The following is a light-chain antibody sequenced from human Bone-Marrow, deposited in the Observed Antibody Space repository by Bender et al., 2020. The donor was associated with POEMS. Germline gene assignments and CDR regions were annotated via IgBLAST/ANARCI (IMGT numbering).Light chain of an antibody. CDR2: EVS. V-gene: IGLV2-23*02. Sequence: QSALTQPPSASGSPGQSITISCTGSSSDVGKYNLVSWYQQSPGKAPKLMIYEVSKRPSGISNRFSASKSGNTASLTISGLQAEDEADYYCCSYAGTYTPYVFGTGTKVTVL. CDR1: SSDVGKYNL. J-gene: IGLJ1*01. CDR3: CSYAGTYTPYV.